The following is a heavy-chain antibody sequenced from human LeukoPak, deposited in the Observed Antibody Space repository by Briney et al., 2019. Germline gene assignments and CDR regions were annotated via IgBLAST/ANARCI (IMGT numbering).Heavy chain of an antibody. V-gene: IGHV4-4*07. D-gene: IGHD6-19*01. CDR3: ARDRGSGSGWYSDAFDI. CDR2: IYTSGST. CDR1: GGSISSYY. J-gene: IGHJ3*02. Sequence: SETLSLTCTVSGGSISSYYWSWIRQPAGQGLEWIGRIYTSGSTNYNPSLKSRVTMSADTSKNQFSLKLSSVTAADTAVYYCARDRGSGSGWYSDAFDIWGQGTMVTVSS.